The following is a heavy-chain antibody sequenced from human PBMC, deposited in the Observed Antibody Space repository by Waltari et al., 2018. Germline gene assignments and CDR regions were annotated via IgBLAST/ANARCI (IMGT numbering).Heavy chain of an antibody. Sequence: QVQLQQWGAGLLKPSETLSLTCAVYGGSFSGYYWSWIRQPPGKGLDGIGEINHSGSTNYNPSLKSRVTRSVDTSKNQFSLKLSSVTAADTAVYYCARVSSSSGGVDYWGQGTLVTVSS. D-gene: IGHD6-6*01. CDR2: INHSGST. CDR3: ARVSSSSGGVDY. CDR1: GGSFSGYY. J-gene: IGHJ4*02. V-gene: IGHV4-34*01.